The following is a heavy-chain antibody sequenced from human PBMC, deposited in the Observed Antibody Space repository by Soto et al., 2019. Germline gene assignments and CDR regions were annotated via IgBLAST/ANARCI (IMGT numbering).Heavy chain of an antibody. J-gene: IGHJ3*02. D-gene: IGHD2-2*01. Sequence: ASVKVSCKASGYNFIDHYINWVRQAPGQGLEWMGWIDPHNGVTSLAQKFKYRVIMTSDSSISTVYMELSSLRSEDTAMYYCARGGPAINAFDIWGQGTMVTVSS. CDR1: GYNFIDHY. CDR3: ARGGPAINAFDI. V-gene: IGHV1-2*02. CDR2: IDPHNGVT.